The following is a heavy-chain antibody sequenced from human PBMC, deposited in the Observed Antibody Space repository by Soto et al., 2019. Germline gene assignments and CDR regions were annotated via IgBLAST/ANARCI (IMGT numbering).Heavy chain of an antibody. J-gene: IGHJ4*02. CDR2: IDPNSGGT. D-gene: IGHD6-13*01. Sequence: ASVKVSCKASGYTFTGYYMHWVRQAPGQGLEWMVWIDPNSGGTNYAQKFQGRVTMTRDTSISTAYMELSRLRSDDTAVYYCARPSDSSSWYRAQIDFFDYWGQGTLVTVSS. V-gene: IGHV1-2*02. CDR1: GYTFTGYY. CDR3: ARPSDSSSWYRAQIDFFDY.